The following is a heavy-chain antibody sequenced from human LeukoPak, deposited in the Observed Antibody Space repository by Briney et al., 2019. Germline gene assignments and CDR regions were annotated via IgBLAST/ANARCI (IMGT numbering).Heavy chain of an antibody. CDR2: INHSGST. CDR1: GGSFSGYY. V-gene: IGHV4-34*01. J-gene: IGHJ6*03. CDR3: ARRRYCSSTSCPRGYYYYYYMDV. Sequence: PSETLSLTCAVYGGSFSGYYWSWIRQPPGKGLEWIGEINHSGSTNYNPSLKSRVTISVDTSKNQFSLKLSSVTAADTAVYYCARRRYCSSTSCPRGYYYYYYMDVWGKGTTVTVSS. D-gene: IGHD2-2*01.